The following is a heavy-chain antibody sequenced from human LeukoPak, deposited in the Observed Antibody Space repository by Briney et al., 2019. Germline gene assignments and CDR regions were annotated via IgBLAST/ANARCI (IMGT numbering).Heavy chain of an antibody. CDR2: IYSVGGT. CDR1: GLTFSTNY. J-gene: IGHJ4*02. CDR3: ARTSIAVAAKYGLDY. V-gene: IGHV3-53*01. Sequence: GASLRISCAASGLTFSTNYMTWVRQAPGKGLEWVPVIYSVGGTYFADCLKGRFIISRDNSKNTLYLQMNSLRAEDTAVYYCARTSIAVAAKYGLDYWGQGILVTVCS. D-gene: IGHD6-19*01.